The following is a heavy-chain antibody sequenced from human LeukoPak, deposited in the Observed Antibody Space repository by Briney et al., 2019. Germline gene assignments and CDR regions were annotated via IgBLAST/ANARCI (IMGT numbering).Heavy chain of an antibody. CDR2: INDSGSA. D-gene: IGHD5-12*01. Sequence: PSETLSLTCAVYGGPFSDYYWSWIRQPPGKGLEWIGEINDSGSANYNPSLKSRVTISADTSKNQFSLKVISLTAADTAVYYCARGGYSYGHKEREFDSWGQGTLVTVSS. CDR3: ARGGYSYGHKEREFDS. J-gene: IGHJ4*02. V-gene: IGHV4-34*01. CDR1: GGPFSDYY.